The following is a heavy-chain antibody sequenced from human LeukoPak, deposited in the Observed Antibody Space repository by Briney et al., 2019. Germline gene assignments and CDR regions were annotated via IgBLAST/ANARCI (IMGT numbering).Heavy chain of an antibody. CDR3: ARGQNDYDILTGSRINKFDY. CDR1: GGSISSGGYY. J-gene: IGHJ4*02. V-gene: IGHV4-31*03. CDR2: IYYSGST. Sequence: SETLSLTCTVSGGSISSGGYYWSWIRQHPGKGLGWIGYIYYSGSTYYNPSLKSRVTISVDTSKNQFSLKLSSVTAADTAVYYCARGQNDYDILTGSRINKFDYWGQGTLVTVSS. D-gene: IGHD3-9*01.